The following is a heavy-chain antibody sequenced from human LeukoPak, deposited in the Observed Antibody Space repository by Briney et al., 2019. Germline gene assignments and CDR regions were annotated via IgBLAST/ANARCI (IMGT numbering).Heavy chain of an antibody. CDR2: ISGSGGST. D-gene: IGHD3-9*01. CDR1: GFTFSSYA. Sequence: PGGSLRLSCAASGFTFSSYAMSWVRQAPGKGLEWVSAISGSGGSTYYADSVKGRFTISRDNSKNTLYLQMNSLRAEDTAVYYCAKTSYYDILTGYYGLGDWGQGTLVTVSS. J-gene: IGHJ4*02. V-gene: IGHV3-23*01. CDR3: AKTSYYDILTGYYGLGD.